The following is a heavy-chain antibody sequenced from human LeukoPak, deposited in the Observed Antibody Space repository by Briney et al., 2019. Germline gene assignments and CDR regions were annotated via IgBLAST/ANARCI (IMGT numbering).Heavy chain of an antibody. CDR2: IRPSGDNT. Sequence: GGSLRLSCAASGFTFSSYDMTWVRQAPGRGLEWVSSIRPSGDNTYYADSVKGRFTISRDNSKNTLYLQMNSLRAEDTAVYYCAKEAGSSWYFGVYYFDYWGQGTLVTVSS. J-gene: IGHJ4*02. CDR1: GFTFSSYD. D-gene: IGHD6-13*01. CDR3: AKEAGSSWYFGVYYFDY. V-gene: IGHV3-23*01.